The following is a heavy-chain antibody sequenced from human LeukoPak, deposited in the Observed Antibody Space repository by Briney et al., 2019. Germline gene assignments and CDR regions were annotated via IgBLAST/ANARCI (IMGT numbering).Heavy chain of an antibody. V-gene: IGHV4-34*01. Sequence: PSETLSLTCAVYGGSFSGYYWSWIRQPPGKGLEWIGEINHSGSTNYNPSLKSRVTISVHTSKNLFSLKLSSVTAADTAMYYCARGYLYSSGWYKGAVDYWGQGTLVTVSS. CDR3: ARGYLYSSGWYKGAVDY. D-gene: IGHD6-19*01. CDR2: INHSGST. J-gene: IGHJ4*02. CDR1: GGSFSGYY.